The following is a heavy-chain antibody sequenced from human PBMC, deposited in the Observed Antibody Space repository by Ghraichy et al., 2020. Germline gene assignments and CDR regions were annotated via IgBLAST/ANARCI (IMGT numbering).Heavy chain of an antibody. CDR1: GGSISGSTFY. Sequence: GSLSLTCTVSGGSISGSTFYWGWIRQPPGKGLEWIGAIYYSGHTYYTSSLKSRATISVDTSKNQFSLRLTSVTAADTAVYYCSRLIDYWGQGTLVTVSS. CDR3: SRLIDY. CDR2: IYYSGHT. V-gene: IGHV4-39*01. J-gene: IGHJ4*02.